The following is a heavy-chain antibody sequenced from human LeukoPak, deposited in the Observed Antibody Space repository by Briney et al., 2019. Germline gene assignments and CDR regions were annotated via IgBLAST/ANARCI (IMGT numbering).Heavy chain of an antibody. Sequence: GESLRLSCAASGFSISTSGMSWVRQAPGKGLEWVANIKQDGSEKYYVGSVKGRFTISRDNTKSSLFLQMNTLRSEDTAVYYCARGPTPSYYYGSGSYYSLDFWGQGTLVTVST. CDR3: ARGPTPSYYYGSGSYYSLDF. J-gene: IGHJ4*02. CDR1: GFSISTSG. D-gene: IGHD3-10*01. CDR2: IKQDGSEK. V-gene: IGHV3-7*04.